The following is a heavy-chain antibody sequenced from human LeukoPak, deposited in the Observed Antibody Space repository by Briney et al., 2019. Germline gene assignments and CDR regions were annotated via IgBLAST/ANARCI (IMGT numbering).Heavy chain of an antibody. Sequence: SETLSLTCTVSGGSISSYYWSWIRQPPGKGLEWIGYIYYSGSTNYNPSLKSRVTISVDTSKNQFSLKLSSVTAADTAVYYCARVAGEIGWAFDIWGQGTMVTVSS. CDR2: IYYSGST. J-gene: IGHJ3*02. D-gene: IGHD3-10*01. CDR3: ARVAGEIGWAFDI. V-gene: IGHV4-59*01. CDR1: GGSISSYY.